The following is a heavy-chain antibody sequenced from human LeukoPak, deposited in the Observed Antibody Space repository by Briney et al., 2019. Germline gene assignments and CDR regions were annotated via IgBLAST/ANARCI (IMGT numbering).Heavy chain of an antibody. D-gene: IGHD3-22*01. V-gene: IGHV6-1*01. CDR1: GDSVSSNSAA. Sequence: SQTLSLTCAISGDSVSSNSAAWNWIRQSPSRGLEWLGRTYYRSKWYNDYAVSVKSRITINPDTSKNQFSLQLNSVTSEDTAVYHCARGSITMIVHPFDYWGQGTLVTVSS. J-gene: IGHJ4*02. CDR2: TYYRSKWYN. CDR3: ARGSITMIVHPFDY.